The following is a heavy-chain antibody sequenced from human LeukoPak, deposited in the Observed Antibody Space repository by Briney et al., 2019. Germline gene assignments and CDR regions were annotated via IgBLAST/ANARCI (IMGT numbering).Heavy chain of an antibody. CDR3: TRDRGGSPTDVFDY. CDR1: GLTFSKSA. CDR2: ITDVGDI. V-gene: IGHV3-23*01. Sequence: PGGSLRLSCAASGLTFSKSALTWVRQAPGKGLEWVSTITDVGDIFYTYSARGRFTISRDNSKNTVYMQMDGLRAEDTAVYYCTRDRGGSPTDVFDYWGQGTLVTVSS. J-gene: IGHJ4*02. D-gene: IGHD2-15*01.